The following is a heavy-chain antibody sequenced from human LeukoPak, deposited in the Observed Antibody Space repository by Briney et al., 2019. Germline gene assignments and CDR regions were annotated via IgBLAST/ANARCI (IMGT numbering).Heavy chain of an antibody. CDR3: AREQRGGLSGNLGGLFASYYTYYYMDV. CDR1: GYTFTKYY. Sequence: GASVKVSCKASGYTFTKYYIHWVRQAPGQGLEWMGMINPSDGATTYAQTFRGRVTMTRDMSTTTVHMDLRSLRSEDTAVFFWAREQRGGLSGNLGGLFASYYTYYYMDVWGRGTTVTVS. V-gene: IGHV1-46*01. J-gene: IGHJ6*03. CDR2: INPSDGAT. D-gene: IGHD1-26*01.